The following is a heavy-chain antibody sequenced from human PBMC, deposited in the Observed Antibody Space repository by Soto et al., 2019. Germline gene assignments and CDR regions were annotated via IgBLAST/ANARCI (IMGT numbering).Heavy chain of an antibody. CDR1: GGSISSSSYY. J-gene: IGHJ6*02. Sequence: SETLSLTRTVSGGSISSSSYYWGWIRQPPGKGLEWIGSIYYSGSTYYNPSLKSRVTISVDTSKNQFSLKLSSVTAADTAVYYCARLPAIPAAGIYYYYGMDVWGQGTTVTVSS. D-gene: IGHD6-13*01. CDR3: ARLPAIPAAGIYYYYGMDV. CDR2: IYYSGST. V-gene: IGHV4-39*01.